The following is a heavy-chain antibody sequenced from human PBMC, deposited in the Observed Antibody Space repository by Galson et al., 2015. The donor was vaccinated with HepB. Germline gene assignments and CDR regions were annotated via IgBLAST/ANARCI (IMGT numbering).Heavy chain of an antibody. J-gene: IGHJ3*01. CDR2: IKQDESEK. V-gene: IGHV3-7*03. D-gene: IGHD2-8*01. CDR1: GFTFSNYW. CDR3: ARDGVAFDV. Sequence: SLRLSCAASGFTFSNYWMTWARQAPGKGLEWVANIKQDESEKYVGDSVKGRFTISRDNDRNSVYLQMTSLRAEDTAIYFCARDGVAFDVWGQGTMVTVSS.